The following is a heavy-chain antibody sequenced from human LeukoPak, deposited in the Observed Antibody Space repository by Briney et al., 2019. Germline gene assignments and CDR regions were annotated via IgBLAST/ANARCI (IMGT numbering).Heavy chain of an antibody. CDR3: ARDRGYCSSTSCYRGQYYFDY. CDR1: GYTFTSYG. D-gene: IGHD2-2*01. V-gene: IGHV1-2*02. J-gene: IGHJ4*02. Sequence: GASVKVSCKASGYTFTSYGISWVRQAPGQELEWMGWINPNSGGTNYAQKFQGRVTMTRDTSISTAYMELSRLRSDDTAVYYCARDRGYCSSTSCYRGQYYFDYWGQGTLVTVSS. CDR2: INPNSGGT.